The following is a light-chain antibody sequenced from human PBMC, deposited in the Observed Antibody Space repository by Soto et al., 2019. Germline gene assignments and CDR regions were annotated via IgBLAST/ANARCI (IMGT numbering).Light chain of an antibody. CDR2: DVI. J-gene: IGLJ1*01. V-gene: IGLV2-11*01. CDR1: SSDVGVYKY. Sequence: QSALIQPRSVSGSPGQSVTISCTGTSSDVGVYKYVSWYRQHPVKAPKLMFYDVITRPSGVPDRFSGSKSGNTASLTISGLKAEDEADYYCCSYAGDYTFVFGTETKLTVL. CDR3: CSYAGDYTFV.